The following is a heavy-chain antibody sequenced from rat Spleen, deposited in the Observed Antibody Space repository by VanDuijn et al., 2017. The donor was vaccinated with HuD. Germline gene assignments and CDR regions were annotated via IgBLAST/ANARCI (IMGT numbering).Heavy chain of an antibody. J-gene: IGHJ4*01. Sequence: QVQLKESGPGLVQPSQTLSLTCTVSGLSLTSNSVSWIRQPPGKGLEWMGVIWSNGGTDYNSAVQSRLSISRDTSQSQVFLKMNSLQTEDTAIYYCTRAPGKGYVMDAWGQGTAVTVSS. CDR1: GLSLTSNS. CDR3: TRAPGKGYVMDA. D-gene: IGHD5-1*01. V-gene: IGHV2-47*01. CDR2: IWSNGGT.